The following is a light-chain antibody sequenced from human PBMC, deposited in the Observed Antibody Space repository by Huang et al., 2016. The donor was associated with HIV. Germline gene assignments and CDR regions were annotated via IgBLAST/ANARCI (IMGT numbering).Light chain of an antibody. V-gene: IGKV3-11*01. J-gene: IGKJ2*01. CDR1: QSVSSY. CDR2: ATS. CDR3: QQRITWPPSYT. Sequence: EIVLTQSPATLSLSPGDRATLSCRARQSVSSYFAWYQQKPGQAPRLLIYATSNRATGVPARFSGSGSGTDFTLTISSLEPEDFAVYYCQQRITWPPSYTFGQGTKVE.